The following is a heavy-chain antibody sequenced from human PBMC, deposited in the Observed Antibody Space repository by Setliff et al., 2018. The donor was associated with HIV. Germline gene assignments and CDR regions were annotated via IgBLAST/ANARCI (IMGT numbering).Heavy chain of an antibody. CDR1: GYIFTNNY. D-gene: IGHD2-2*01. Sequence: ASVKVSCKASGYIFTNNYMHWVRQAPGQGLEWMGVLNPGGGTTYAQNFQGRVTMTSDTSTSTVYMELRSLRSEDTAMYYCAPVSSGWFDPWGQGTLVTVSS. CDR3: APVSSGWFDP. CDR2: LNPGGGT. V-gene: IGHV1-46*01. J-gene: IGHJ5*02.